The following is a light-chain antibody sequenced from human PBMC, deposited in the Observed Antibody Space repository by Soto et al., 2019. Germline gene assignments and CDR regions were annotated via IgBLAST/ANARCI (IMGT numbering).Light chain of an antibody. J-gene: IGLJ2*01. V-gene: IGLV1-47*01. CDR3: ATWDDSLSAVV. CDR1: NSNVGSNY. CDR2: SDN. Sequence: QAVVTQPPSASGTPGQRVSISCSGSNSNVGSNYVYWYQQLPGTAPKLLMHSDNHRPSGVPDRFSGSKSGTSASLAISGLRSEDEADYYCATWDDSLSAVVFGGGTKLTVL.